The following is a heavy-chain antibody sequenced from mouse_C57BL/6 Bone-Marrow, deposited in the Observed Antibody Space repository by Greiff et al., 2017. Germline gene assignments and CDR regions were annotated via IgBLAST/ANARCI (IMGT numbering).Heavy chain of an antibody. Sequence: VQLKESGPELVKPGASVKMSCKASGYTFTDYNMHWVKQSHGKSLEWIGYINPNNGGTSYNQKFKGKATLTVNKSSSTAYMELRSLTSEDSAVYYCARGITTVVATDAMDYWGQGTSVTVSS. CDR2: INPNNGGT. J-gene: IGHJ4*01. V-gene: IGHV1-22*01. CDR1: GYTFTDYN. D-gene: IGHD1-1*01. CDR3: ARGITTVVATDAMDY.